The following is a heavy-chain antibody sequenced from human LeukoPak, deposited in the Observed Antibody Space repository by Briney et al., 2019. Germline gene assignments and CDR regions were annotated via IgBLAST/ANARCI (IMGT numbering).Heavy chain of an antibody. Sequence: ASVKVSCKASGYTFTCYYMHWVRQTPGQGLEWMGWINPNSGDTNYAQKFQGRVTMTRDTSISTAYMELSRLRSDDTAVYYCAREGHLSHFDYWGQGTQVTVSS. CDR2: INPNSGDT. CDR1: GYTFTCYY. J-gene: IGHJ4*02. V-gene: IGHV1-2*02. CDR3: AREGHLSHFDY.